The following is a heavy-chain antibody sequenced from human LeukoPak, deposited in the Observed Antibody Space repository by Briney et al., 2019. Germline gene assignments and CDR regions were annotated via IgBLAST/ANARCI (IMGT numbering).Heavy chain of an antibody. CDR3: ARDPPPPPSQGGKSWFDP. CDR1: GFTFGSYS. J-gene: IGHJ5*02. D-gene: IGHD3-16*01. Sequence: GGSLRLSCAASGFTFGSYSMNWVRQAPGKGLEWVSSISSSSSYIYYADSVKGRFTISRDNAKNSLYLQMNSLRAEDTAVYYCARDPPPPPSQGGKSWFDPWGQGTLVTVSS. CDR2: ISSSSSYI. V-gene: IGHV3-21*01.